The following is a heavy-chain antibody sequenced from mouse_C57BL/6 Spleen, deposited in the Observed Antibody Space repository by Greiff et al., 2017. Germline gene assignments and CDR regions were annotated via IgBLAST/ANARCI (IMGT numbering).Heavy chain of an antibody. CDR2: IDPEDGET. CDR1: GFNIKDYY. J-gene: IGHJ3*01. V-gene: IGHV14-2*01. CDR3: ARPGGIYYDYDGGAFAY. D-gene: IGHD2-4*01. Sequence: VQLQQSGAELVKPGASVKLSCTASGFNIKDYYMPWVKQRTEQGLEWIGRIDPEDGETKYAPKFQGKDTITADTSSNTAYLQLSSLTSEDTAVYYCARPGGIYYDYDGGAFAYWGQGTLVTVSA.